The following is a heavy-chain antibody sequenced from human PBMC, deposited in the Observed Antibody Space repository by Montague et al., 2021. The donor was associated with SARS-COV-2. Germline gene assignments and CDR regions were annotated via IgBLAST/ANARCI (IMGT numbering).Heavy chain of an antibody. J-gene: IGHJ6*02. Sequence: SETLSLTCTVSVGSSSSGNYYRGWIRQPPGKGLEWIGNMYYSGSTYYNPSLKSRVTISIDTSKNQFSLKLSSVTAADTAVYYCARDDIVLQGVTKGMDVWGQGTTVTVSS. CDR1: VGSSSSGNYY. CDR3: ARDDIVLQGVTKGMDV. CDR2: MYYSGST. D-gene: IGHD3-10*01. V-gene: IGHV4-39*07.